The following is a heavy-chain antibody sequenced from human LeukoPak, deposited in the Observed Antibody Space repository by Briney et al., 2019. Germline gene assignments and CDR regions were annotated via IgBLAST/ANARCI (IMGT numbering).Heavy chain of an antibody. CDR1: GFTFSSYW. J-gene: IGHJ3*02. D-gene: IGHD2-21*01. Sequence: PGGSLRLSCAASGFTFSSYWMHWVRQAPGKGLVWVSRINTDGSSTSYADSVKGRFTISRDNAKNTLYLQMNSLRADDTAVYYCAKPVVVIAMSAFDIWGQGTMVTVSS. V-gene: IGHV3-74*01. CDR2: INTDGSST. CDR3: AKPVVVIAMSAFDI.